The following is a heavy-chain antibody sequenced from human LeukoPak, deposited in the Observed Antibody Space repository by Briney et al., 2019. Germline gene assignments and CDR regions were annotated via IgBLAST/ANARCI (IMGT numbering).Heavy chain of an antibody. Sequence: GASVKVSCKASGYTFIGYYIHWVRQAPGQGLEWMGYISPKSGGTKYAQNFQGRFTMTSDTSVNTAYMELSRLRSDDTALYYCARVEGSAITFWGQGTLVTVSS. V-gene: IGHV1-2*02. CDR3: ARVEGSAITF. D-gene: IGHD3-16*01. CDR2: ISPKSGGT. CDR1: GYTFIGYY. J-gene: IGHJ4*02.